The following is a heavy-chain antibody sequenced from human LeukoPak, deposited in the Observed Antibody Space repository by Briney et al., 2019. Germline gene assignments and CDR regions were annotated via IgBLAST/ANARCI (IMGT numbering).Heavy chain of an antibody. D-gene: IGHD3-10*01. CDR2: ISGSGGST. Sequence: GGSLRLSCAASGFTFSSYAMSWVRQAPGKGLEWVSAISGSGGSTYYADSVKGRFTISRHNSKNTLYLQMNSLRAEDTAVYYCARAPYGPGTYLQYWGQGTLVIVFS. CDR3: ARAPYGPGTYLQY. CDR1: GFTFSSYA. V-gene: IGHV3-23*01. J-gene: IGHJ1*01.